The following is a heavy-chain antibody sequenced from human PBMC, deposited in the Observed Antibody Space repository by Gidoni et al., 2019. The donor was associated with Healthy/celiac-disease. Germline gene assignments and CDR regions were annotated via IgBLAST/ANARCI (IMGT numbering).Heavy chain of an antibody. Sequence: QVQLQASGPGLVKPSETLSLTCTVSGGSISSSYWSWIRQPPGKGLEWIGYLYSSGSTNYIPALKSRVTISVDTSKNQFSLKLISVTAADTAVYYCAREGAGRRITMVRGVILGGFDYWGQGTLVTVSS. J-gene: IGHJ4*02. CDR3: AREGAGRRITMVRGVILGGFDY. CDR2: LYSSGST. D-gene: IGHD3-10*01. CDR1: GGSISSSY. V-gene: IGHV4-59*01.